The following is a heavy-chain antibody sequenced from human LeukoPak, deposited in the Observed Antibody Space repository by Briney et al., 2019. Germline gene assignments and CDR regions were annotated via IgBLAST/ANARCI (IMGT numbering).Heavy chain of an antibody. D-gene: IGHD3-16*01. V-gene: IGHV4-59*08. Sequence: SETLSLTCTVSGGSISSYYWSWIRQPPGKGLEWIGYIYYSGSTNYNPSLKSRVTISVDTSKNQFSLKLSSVTAADTAVYYCAGNLGVLAWAFDIWGQGTMVTVSS. CDR3: AGNLGVLAWAFDI. CDR2: IYYSGST. CDR1: GGSISSYY. J-gene: IGHJ3*02.